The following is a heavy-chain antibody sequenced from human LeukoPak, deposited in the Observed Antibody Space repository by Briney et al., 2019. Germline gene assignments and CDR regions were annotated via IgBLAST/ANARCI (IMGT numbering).Heavy chain of an antibody. Sequence: PGGSLRLSCAASGFTFDDYAMHWVRQAPGKGLEWVSGISWNSGSIGYADSVKGRFTISRDNAKNSLYLQMNNLRAEDTALYYCAKDVGYSYGTGHYGMDVWGQGTTVTVSS. CDR3: AKDVGYSYGTGHYGMDV. V-gene: IGHV3-9*01. J-gene: IGHJ6*02. CDR1: GFTFDDYA. CDR2: ISWNSGSI. D-gene: IGHD5-18*01.